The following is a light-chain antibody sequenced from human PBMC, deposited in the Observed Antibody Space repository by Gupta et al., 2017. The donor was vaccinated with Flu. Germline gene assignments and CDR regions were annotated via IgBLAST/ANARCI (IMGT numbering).Light chain of an antibody. CDR1: QSLGHSDGNTY. Sequence: VTLGQPASITCRSSQSLGHSDGNTYLHCLQQSPGQSPRRLIYKVSNPDSGVPDRISGSASGADFTLKISMVDADDVVVYYCRRGKGWPYAFGQGTKLEI. J-gene: IGKJ2*01. CDR3: RRGKGWPYA. V-gene: IGKV2-30*02. CDR2: KVS.